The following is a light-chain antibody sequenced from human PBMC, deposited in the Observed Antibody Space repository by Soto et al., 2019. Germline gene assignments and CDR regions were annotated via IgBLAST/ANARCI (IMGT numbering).Light chain of an antibody. CDR2: KAS. CDR3: QQYNSYSQT. Sequence: DIQMTQSPSTLSGSVGDRVTITCRAIQTISSWLAWYQQKPGKAPKLLIYKASTLKSGVPSRFSGSGSGTEFTLTISSLQPDDFATYYCQQYNSYSQTFGQGTKVDI. V-gene: IGKV1-5*03. J-gene: IGKJ1*01. CDR1: QTISSW.